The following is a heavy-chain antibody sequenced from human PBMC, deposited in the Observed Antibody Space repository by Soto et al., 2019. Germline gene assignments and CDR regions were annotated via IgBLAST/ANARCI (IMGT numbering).Heavy chain of an antibody. CDR1: GFTFSSYG. D-gene: IGHD3-22*01. V-gene: IGHV3-33*01. Sequence: QVQLVESGGGVVQPGRSLRLSCAASGFTFSSYGMHWVRQAPGKGLEWVAVIWYDGSNKYYADSVKGRFTISRDNSKNTLQLPMNSLRAEDTAVYYCARELYYYDSSGFDYWGQGTLVTVSS. J-gene: IGHJ4*02. CDR3: ARELYYYDSSGFDY. CDR2: IWYDGSNK.